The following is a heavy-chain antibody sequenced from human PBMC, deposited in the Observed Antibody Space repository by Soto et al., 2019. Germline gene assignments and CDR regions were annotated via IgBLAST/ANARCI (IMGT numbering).Heavy chain of an antibody. D-gene: IGHD5-12*01. CDR2: IYYSGST. Sequence: PSETLSLTCTVSGGSVSSGSYYWSWIRQPPGKGLEWIGYIYYSGSTNYNPSLKSRVTISVDTSKNQFSLKLSSVTAADTAVYYCARASRGLHMCYWGQGTLVTVSS. CDR1: GGSVSSGSYY. V-gene: IGHV4-61*01. CDR3: ARASRGLHMCY. J-gene: IGHJ4*02.